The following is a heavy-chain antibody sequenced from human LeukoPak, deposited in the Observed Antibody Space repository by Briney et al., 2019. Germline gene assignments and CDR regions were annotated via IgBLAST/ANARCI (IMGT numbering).Heavy chain of an antibody. CDR2: FDPEDGET. Sequence: ASVKVSCKVSGYTLTELSMHWVRQAPGKGLEWMGGFDPEDGETIYAQKFQGRVTMTEDTSTSTAYMELRSLRSDDTAVYYCAREVSGGYDEPFDYWGQGTLVTVSS. D-gene: IGHD5-12*01. CDR3: AREVSGGYDEPFDY. V-gene: IGHV1-24*01. CDR1: GYTLTELS. J-gene: IGHJ4*02.